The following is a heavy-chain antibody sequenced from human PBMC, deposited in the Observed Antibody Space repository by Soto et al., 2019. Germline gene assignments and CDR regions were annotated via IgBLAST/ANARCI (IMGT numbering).Heavy chain of an antibody. CDR2: IMPIFGRP. D-gene: IGHD6-19*01. V-gene: IGHV1-69*12. J-gene: IGHJ6*02. CDR3: ATWLMEAGIDGNYDYGMNV. Sequence: QVQLVQSGAEVKKPGSSVKVSCKASGGTFNNYAFSWVRQAPGQGLEWLGGIMPIFGRPDYAQKSRDRVTITADGSTTTAQMEVSSLSSEDTDVYYWATWLMEAGIDGNYDYGMNVWGQGATVTVSS. CDR1: GGTFNNYA.